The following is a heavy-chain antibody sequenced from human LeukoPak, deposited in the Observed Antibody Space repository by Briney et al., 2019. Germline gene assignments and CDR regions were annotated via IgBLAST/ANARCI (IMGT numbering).Heavy chain of an antibody. CDR1: GFPFNNYW. CDR2: INTDGRTT. V-gene: IGHV3-74*01. CDR3: ARAGASGWYAAGWFDP. D-gene: IGHD6-19*01. Sequence: PGGSLRLSCAASGFPFNNYWIHCVRQAPGKGLMWVSSINTDGRTTRYAASVQGRFTISRDNAKNTLSLQMNSLRDGDTAVYYCARAGASGWYAAGWFDPWGQGTLVTVSS. J-gene: IGHJ5*02.